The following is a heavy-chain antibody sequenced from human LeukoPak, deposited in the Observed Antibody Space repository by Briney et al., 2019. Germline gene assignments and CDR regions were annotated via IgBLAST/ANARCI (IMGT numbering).Heavy chain of an antibody. D-gene: IGHD3-10*01. V-gene: IGHV3-30*02. CDR2: IRFDGSDK. J-gene: IGHJ4*02. Sequence: GGSLRLSCVASGFTFSTSGMHWVRQAPGKGLEWVTFIRFDGSDKYYADSVKGRFTVSRDNSNNTLHLQMNNLRPEDTAVYYCAKTLGGHYGLGYYDMRGYWGQGTLVIVSS. CDR1: GFTFSTSG. CDR3: AKTLGGHYGLGYYDMRGY.